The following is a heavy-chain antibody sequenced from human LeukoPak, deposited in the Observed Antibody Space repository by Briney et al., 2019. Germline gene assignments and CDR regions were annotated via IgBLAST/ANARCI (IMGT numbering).Heavy chain of an antibody. D-gene: IGHD6-6*01. CDR3: ARHGLVAARHAFDI. Sequence: GGSLRLSCAASGFTFSNYGMQWVRQAPGKGLEWVAFIRYDGSNNYYADSVKGRFTISRDNSKNTLYLQMNSLRAEDTAVYYCARHGLVAARHAFDIWGQGTMVTVSS. V-gene: IGHV3-30*02. CDR1: GFTFSNYG. J-gene: IGHJ3*02. CDR2: IRYDGSNN.